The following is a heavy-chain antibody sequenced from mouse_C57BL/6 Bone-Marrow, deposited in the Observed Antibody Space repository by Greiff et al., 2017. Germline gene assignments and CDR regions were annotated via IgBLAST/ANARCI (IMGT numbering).Heavy chain of an antibody. CDR2: IDPSDSET. CDR1: GYTFTSYW. Sequence: QVQLQQSGAELVRPGSSVKLSCKASGYTFTSYWMHWVKQRPIQGLEWIGNIDPSDSETNYNQKFKDKATLTVDKSSSTAYMQLSSLTSEDSAVYYCANWYFDVWGTGTTVTVSS. V-gene: IGHV1-52*01. CDR3: ANWYFDV. J-gene: IGHJ1*03.